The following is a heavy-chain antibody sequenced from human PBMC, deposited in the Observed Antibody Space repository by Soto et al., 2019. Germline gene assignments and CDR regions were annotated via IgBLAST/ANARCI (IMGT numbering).Heavy chain of an antibody. CDR2: IIPILGIA. CDR1: GGTFSSYT. Sequence: VSCKASGGTFSSYTISWVRQAPGQGLEWMGRIIPILGIANYAQKFQGRVTITADKSTSTAYMELSSLRSEDTAVYYCARVCWIGALTGWFDPWGQGTRVNVSS. J-gene: IGHJ5*02. D-gene: IGHD3-10*01. CDR3: ARVCWIGALTGWFDP. V-gene: IGHV1-69*02.